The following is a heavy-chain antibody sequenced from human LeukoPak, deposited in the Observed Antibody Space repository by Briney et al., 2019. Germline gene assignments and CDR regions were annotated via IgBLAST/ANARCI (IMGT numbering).Heavy chain of an antibody. CDR2: INPNSGGT. D-gene: IGHD5-18*01. Sequence: ASVKVSCKASGYTFTGYYMHWVRQAPGQGLEWMGWINPNSGGTSYAQKFQGRVTMTRDTSISTAYMELSRLRSDDTAVYYCARWDTAMAKGLDYWGQGTLVTVSS. CDR3: ARWDTAMAKGLDY. V-gene: IGHV1-2*02. CDR1: GYTFTGYY. J-gene: IGHJ4*02.